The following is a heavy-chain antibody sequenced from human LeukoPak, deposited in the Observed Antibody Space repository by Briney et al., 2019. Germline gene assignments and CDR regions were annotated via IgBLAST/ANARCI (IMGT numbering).Heavy chain of an antibody. CDR2: INSDGINT. Sequence: HPGGPLRLSCAASGFTFSNYWMHWVRQAPGKGLVWVSRINSDGINTSYADSVKGLFTISRDNAKNTLNLQMNSLRAEDTAVYYCARDAYYYDSSGYYLPAGADYWGQGTLVTVSS. CDR1: GFTFSNYW. CDR3: ARDAYYYDSSGYYLPAGADY. J-gene: IGHJ4*02. D-gene: IGHD3-22*01. V-gene: IGHV3-74*01.